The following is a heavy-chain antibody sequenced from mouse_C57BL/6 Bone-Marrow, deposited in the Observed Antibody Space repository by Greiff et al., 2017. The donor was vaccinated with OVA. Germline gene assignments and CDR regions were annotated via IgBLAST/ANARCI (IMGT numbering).Heavy chain of an antibody. V-gene: IGHV1-26*01. CDR2: INPNNGGT. CDR3: ARPYGSHWYFDV. CDR1: GYTFTDYY. Sequence: VQLQQSGPELVKPGASVKISCKASGYTFTDYYMNWVKQSHGKSLEWIGDINPNNGGTSYNQKFKGKATLTVDKSSSTAYMELRSLTSEDSAVYYCARPYGSHWYFDVWGTGTTVTVSS. J-gene: IGHJ1*03. D-gene: IGHD1-1*01.